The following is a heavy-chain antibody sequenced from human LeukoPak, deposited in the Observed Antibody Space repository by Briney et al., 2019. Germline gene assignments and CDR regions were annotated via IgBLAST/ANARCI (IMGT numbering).Heavy chain of an antibody. D-gene: IGHD2-2*01. V-gene: IGHV1-69*04. CDR3: AREKGDIVVVPAARSWFDP. CDR2: IIPIFGIA. CDR1: GGTFSSYA. J-gene: IGHJ5*02. Sequence: ASVKVSCKASGGTFSSYAISWVRQAPGQGLEWMGRIIPIFGIANYAQKFQGGVTITADKSTSTAYMELSSLRPEDTAVYYCAREKGDIVVVPAARSWFDPWGQGTLVTVSS.